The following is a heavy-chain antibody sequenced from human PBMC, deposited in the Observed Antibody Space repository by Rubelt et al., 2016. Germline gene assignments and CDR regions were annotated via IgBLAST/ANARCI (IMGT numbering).Heavy chain of an antibody. CDR3: ARDEGYSYGVSLDY. D-gene: IGHD5-18*01. V-gene: IGHV3-74*01. J-gene: IGHJ4*02. Sequence: RYWMHWVRQAPGKGLVWVSRINTDGSTSYADSVKGRFTISRDNGKNTLHLQMNSLRAEDTAVYYCARDEGYSYGVSLDYWGQGTLVTVSS. CDR1: RYW. CDR2: INTDGST.